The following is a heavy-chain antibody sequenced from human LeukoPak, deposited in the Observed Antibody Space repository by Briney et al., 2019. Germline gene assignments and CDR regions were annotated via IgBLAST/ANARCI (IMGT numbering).Heavy chain of an antibody. J-gene: IGHJ4*02. V-gene: IGHV3-7*01. CDR2: IKQDGSEK. CDR3: ARSMVTIPIPGGY. D-gene: IGHD2-2*02. Sequence: GGSLRLSCAASGFTFSSYWMNWVRQAPGKGLEWVANIKQDGSEKYYVDSVKGRFTISRDNAKNTLYLQMNSLRAEDTAVYYCARSMVTIPIPGGYWGQGTLVTVSS. CDR1: GFTFSSYW.